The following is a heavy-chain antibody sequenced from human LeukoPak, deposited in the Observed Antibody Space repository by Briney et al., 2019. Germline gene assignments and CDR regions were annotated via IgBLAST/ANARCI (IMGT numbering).Heavy chain of an antibody. CDR1: GGSISSYY. J-gene: IGHJ6*02. V-gene: IGHV4-59*01. Sequence: PSETLSLTCTVSGGSISSYYWSWIRQPPGKGLEWIGYIYYSGSTNYNPSLKSRVTISVDTSKNQFSLKLSSVTAADTAVYYCARGRACSGGSCYSPLGGMDVWGQGTTVTVPS. CDR3: ARGRACSGGSCYSPLGGMDV. D-gene: IGHD2-15*01. CDR2: IYYSGST.